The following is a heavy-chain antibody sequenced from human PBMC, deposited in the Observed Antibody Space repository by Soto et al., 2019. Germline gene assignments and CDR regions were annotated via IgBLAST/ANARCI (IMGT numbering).Heavy chain of an antibody. Sequence: SVKVSCKASGGTFSSYAISWARQAPGQGLEWMGGIIPIFGTANYAQKFQGRVTITADESTSTAYMELSSLRSEDTAVYYCARAPTATAAAGDYWGQGTLVTVSS. CDR3: ARAPTATAAAGDY. D-gene: IGHD6-13*01. V-gene: IGHV1-69*13. J-gene: IGHJ4*02. CDR2: IIPIFGTA. CDR1: GGTFSSYA.